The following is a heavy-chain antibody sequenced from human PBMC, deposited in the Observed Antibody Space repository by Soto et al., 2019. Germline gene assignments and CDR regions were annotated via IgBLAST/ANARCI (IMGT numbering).Heavy chain of an antibody. J-gene: IGHJ6*02. D-gene: IGHD6-13*01. Sequence: ASVKVSCKASGGTFSSYAISWVRQAPGQGLEWMGGIIPIFGTANYTQKFQGRVTITADESTSTAYMELSSLRSEDTAVYYCARDQEVAAIAAAGSYYYYGMDVWGQGTTVTVSS. CDR1: GGTFSSYA. V-gene: IGHV1-69*13. CDR3: ARDQEVAAIAAAGSYYYYGMDV. CDR2: IIPIFGTA.